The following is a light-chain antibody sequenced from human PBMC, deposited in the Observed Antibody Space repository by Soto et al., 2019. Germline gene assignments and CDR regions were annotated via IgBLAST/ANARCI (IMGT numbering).Light chain of an antibody. CDR1: QNIHTN. Sequence: EIVMTQSPATLSVSPGERATLSCRAGQNIHTNLAWYQQRPGQAPRLLIYGASTRATGVPARFSGRGSGTEFTLTISSLQSEDFAVYYCQQYTNWPPNTFGQGTRLEIK. V-gene: IGKV3-15*01. J-gene: IGKJ5*01. CDR3: QQYTNWPPNT. CDR2: GAS.